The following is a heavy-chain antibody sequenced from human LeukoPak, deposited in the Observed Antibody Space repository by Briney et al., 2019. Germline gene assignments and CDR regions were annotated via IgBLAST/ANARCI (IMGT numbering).Heavy chain of an antibody. CDR3: PSRSCRGGRCYSVEKWFAG. D-gene: IGHD2-15*01. Sequence: KPGGSLRLSCAPSGFTFSTYSTNWVRQAPGKGREWVSSIISSSSYIYYADSVKGRFTISRDNAKNSLYLQMNSVRAGGTAVYYWPSRSCRGGRCYSVEKWFAGCGQARLVTV. J-gene: IGHJ5*02. CDR2: IISSSSYI. V-gene: IGHV3-21*04. CDR1: GFTFSTYS.